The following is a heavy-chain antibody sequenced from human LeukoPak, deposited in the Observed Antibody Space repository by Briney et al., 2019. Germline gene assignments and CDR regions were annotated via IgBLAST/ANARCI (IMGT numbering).Heavy chain of an antibody. Sequence: GGSLRLSCAASGFTFSSYGMHWVRQAPGKGLEWVAFIRYDGSDKYYADSVKGRFTISRDNSKNTLFLQMSGLRAEDTAVYYCAKDQSYEGAFDIWGQGTMVTVSS. V-gene: IGHV3-30*02. D-gene: IGHD5-18*01. CDR1: GFTFSSYG. CDR3: AKDQSYEGAFDI. CDR2: IRYDGSDK. J-gene: IGHJ3*02.